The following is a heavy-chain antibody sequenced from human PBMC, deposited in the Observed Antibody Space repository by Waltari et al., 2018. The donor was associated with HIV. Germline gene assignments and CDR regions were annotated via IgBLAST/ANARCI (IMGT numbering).Heavy chain of an antibody. CDR1: GYTFTGYN. Sequence: QVQLVQSGAEVKKPGASVKVSCKASGYTFTGYNMHWVRQAPGQGLEWMGRSNPNSGGTNDAQKFQGRVTMTRDTSISTAYMELSRLRSDDTAVYYCARDIAVAGKVPGYFDYWGQGTLVTVSS. CDR2: SNPNSGGT. CDR3: ARDIAVAGKVPGYFDY. V-gene: IGHV1-2*06. J-gene: IGHJ4*02. D-gene: IGHD6-19*01.